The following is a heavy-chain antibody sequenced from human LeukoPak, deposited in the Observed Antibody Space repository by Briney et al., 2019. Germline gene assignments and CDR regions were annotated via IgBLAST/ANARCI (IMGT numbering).Heavy chain of an antibody. CDR3: TTPLNYDSGRFDP. CDR1: GFSFSNAW. Sequence: GGSLRLSCAASGFSFSNAWMSWVRQAPGKGLEWVGRIKSKSDGGTADYAAPVKGRFTISRDDSKNTLYLQMSSLKTEDTAVYCCTTPLNYDSGRFDPWGQGTLVTVSS. D-gene: IGHD3-10*01. J-gene: IGHJ5*02. CDR2: IKSKSDGGTA. V-gene: IGHV3-15*01.